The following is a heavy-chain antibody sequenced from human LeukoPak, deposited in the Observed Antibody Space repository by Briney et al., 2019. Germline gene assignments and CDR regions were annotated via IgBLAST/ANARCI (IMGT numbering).Heavy chain of an antibody. D-gene: IGHD5-18*01. CDR2: ISSSSSYI. V-gene: IGHV3-21*01. Sequence: GGSLRLSCAASGFTFSSYSMNWVRQAPGKGLEWVSSISSSSSYIYYADSVKGRFTIPRDNAKNSPYLQMNSLRAEDTAVYYCVLTAMDGRDYWGQGTLVTVSS. J-gene: IGHJ4*02. CDR1: GFTFSSYS. CDR3: VLTAMDGRDY.